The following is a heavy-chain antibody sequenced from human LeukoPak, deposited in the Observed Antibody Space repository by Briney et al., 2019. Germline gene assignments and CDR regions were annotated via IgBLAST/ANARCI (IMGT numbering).Heavy chain of an antibody. CDR2: MNPISGNT. D-gene: IGHD5-18*01. Sequence: GASVKVSCKASGYTFSNNDINWVRQATGQGLEWMGWMNPISGNTGFAQKFQGRVTITRITSISTAYMEMSSLRSDDTAVYYCARDLHTAMVRPTPHFDYWGQGTLVTVSS. CDR3: ARDLHTAMVRPTPHFDY. V-gene: IGHV1-8*03. CDR1: GYTFSNND. J-gene: IGHJ4*02.